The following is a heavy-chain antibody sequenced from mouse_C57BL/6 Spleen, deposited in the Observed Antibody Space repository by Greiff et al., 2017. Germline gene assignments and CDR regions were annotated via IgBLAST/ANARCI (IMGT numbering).Heavy chain of an antibody. Sequence: EVKVVESGGDLVKPGGSLKLSCAASGFTFSSYGMSWVRQTPDKRLEWVATISSGGSYTYYPDSVQGRFTISRDNAKNTLYLQMSSLKSEDTAMYYCAREDDYDALFFDYWGQGTTLTVSS. D-gene: IGHD2-4*01. CDR1: GFTFSSYG. V-gene: IGHV5-6*01. J-gene: IGHJ2*01. CDR3: AREDDYDALFFDY. CDR2: ISSGGSYT.